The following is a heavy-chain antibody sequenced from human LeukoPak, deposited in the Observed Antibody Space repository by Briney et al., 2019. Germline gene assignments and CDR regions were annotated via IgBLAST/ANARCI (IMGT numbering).Heavy chain of an antibody. CDR1: GFTFSSYE. Sequence: GGSLRLSCAASGFTFSSYEMNWVRQAPGKGLEWVSYISSSGSTIYYADSVKGRFTISRDNAKNSLYLQMNSPRAEDTAVYYCARGGVYYDILTGYNWFDPWGQGTLVTVSS. V-gene: IGHV3-48*03. D-gene: IGHD3-9*01. CDR2: ISSSGSTI. CDR3: ARGGVYYDILTGYNWFDP. J-gene: IGHJ5*02.